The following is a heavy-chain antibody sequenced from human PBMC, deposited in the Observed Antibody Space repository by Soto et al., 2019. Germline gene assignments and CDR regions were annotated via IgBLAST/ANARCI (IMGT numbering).Heavy chain of an antibody. J-gene: IGHJ6*02. CDR1: GYSFTSNW. CDR2: IYPGDSDT. V-gene: IGHV5-51*01. Sequence: GESLKISCKGSGYSFTSNWIGWVRWMPGKGLEWMGIIYPGDSDTRYSPSFQGQVTISADKSISTAYLQWSSLKASDTAMYYCASYDSSGYPIMPYDYYGMHVWGQGTTVTVSS. D-gene: IGHD3-22*01. CDR3: ASYDSSGYPIMPYDYYGMHV.